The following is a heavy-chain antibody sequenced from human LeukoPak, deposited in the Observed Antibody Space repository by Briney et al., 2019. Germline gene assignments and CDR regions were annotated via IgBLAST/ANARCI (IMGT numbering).Heavy chain of an antibody. CDR3: ARFSRGITMVRGVGGFDY. V-gene: IGHV4-59*07. CDR2: VYYSGST. J-gene: IGHJ4*02. CDR1: GGSISSYY. D-gene: IGHD3-10*01. Sequence: SDTLSLTCTVSGGSISSYYWSWLGLPPGKGLEGIGDVYYSGSTNYNPSLKSRVTISVDTSKNQFSLKLSSVTAADTAVYYCARFSRGITMVRGVGGFDYWGQGTLVTVSS.